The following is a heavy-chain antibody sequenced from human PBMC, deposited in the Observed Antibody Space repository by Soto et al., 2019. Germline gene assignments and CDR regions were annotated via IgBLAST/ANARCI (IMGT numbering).Heavy chain of an antibody. V-gene: IGHV5-10-1*01. Sequence: GESLKISCKGSGYSFTSYWISWVRQMPGKGLEWMGRIDPSDSYTNYSPSFQGHVTISADKSISTAYLQWSSLKASDTAMYYCARHGSSYLIYYHGMDVWGQGTTVTVSS. CDR2: IDPSDSYT. D-gene: IGHD6-13*01. CDR1: GYSFTSYW. CDR3: ARHGSSYLIYYHGMDV. J-gene: IGHJ6*02.